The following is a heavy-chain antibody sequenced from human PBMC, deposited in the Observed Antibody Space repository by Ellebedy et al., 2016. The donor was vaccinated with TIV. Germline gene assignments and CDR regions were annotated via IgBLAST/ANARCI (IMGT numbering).Heavy chain of an antibody. CDR2: FDPEDGET. Sequence: ASVKVSXKVSGYTLTELSMHWVRQAPGKGLEWMGGFDPEDGETIYAQKFQGRVTMTEDTSTDTAYMELSSLRSEDTAVYYCATKGSGNYYYGMDVWGQGTTVTVSS. D-gene: IGHD2-15*01. V-gene: IGHV1-24*01. CDR1: GYTLTELS. CDR3: ATKGSGNYYYGMDV. J-gene: IGHJ6*02.